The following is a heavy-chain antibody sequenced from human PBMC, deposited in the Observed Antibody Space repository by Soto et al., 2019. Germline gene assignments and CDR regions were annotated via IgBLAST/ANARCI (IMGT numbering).Heavy chain of an antibody. CDR2: IWYDGSKK. CDR1: GFTFSNYG. V-gene: IGHV3-33*01. Sequence: PGGSLRLSCAPSGFTFSNYGMHWVRQAPGKGLEWVAVIWYDGSKKYYADSVKGRFTISRDNSKNTLYLQMNRLRAEDTAVYYCARDFVIYDSSDYYPVGRTLEIWGQGTIGTVSS. D-gene: IGHD3-22*01. J-gene: IGHJ3*02. CDR3: ARDFVIYDSSDYYPVGRTLEI.